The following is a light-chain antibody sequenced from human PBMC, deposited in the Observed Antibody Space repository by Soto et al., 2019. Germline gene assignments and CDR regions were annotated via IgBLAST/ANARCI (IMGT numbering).Light chain of an antibody. CDR3: QQYFSSPQT. CDR1: RSVLYSSNNKNY. CDR2: WAS. V-gene: IGKV4-1*01. J-gene: IGKJ2*01. Sequence: DIMMTQSPDSLAVSLGERATINCKSSRSVLYSSNNKNYLAWYQQKPGQPPKLLIYWASTRESGVPDRFSGSGSGTDFTLTISSLQAEDVAVYFCQQYFSSPQTFGQGTTLEIK.